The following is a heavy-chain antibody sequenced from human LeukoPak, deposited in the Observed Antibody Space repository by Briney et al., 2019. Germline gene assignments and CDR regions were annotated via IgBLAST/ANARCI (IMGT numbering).Heavy chain of an antibody. V-gene: IGHV4-59*01. CDR3: AGYTSGRFFFDF. J-gene: IGHJ4*02. Sequence: SETLSLTCSVSGGSINTYYWSWLRQPPGKGLEWIRYIYYSGSTNYNPSLKSRVTMSVDTSKNQISLNLTSVDAADTAVYYCAGYTSGRFFFDFWGQGALVTVSS. CDR2: IYYSGST. CDR1: GGSINTYY. D-gene: IGHD3-10*01.